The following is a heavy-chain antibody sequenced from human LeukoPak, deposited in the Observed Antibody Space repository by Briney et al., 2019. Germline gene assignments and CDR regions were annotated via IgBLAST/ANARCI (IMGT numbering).Heavy chain of an antibody. CDR3: ARDRSGYYYFDY. CDR2: ISSSSSYI. V-gene: IGHV3-21*01. Sequence: GGSLRLSCAASGFTFSTYNMNWVRQAPGKGLEWVSSISSSSSYIYYADSVKGRFTISRDNAKNSLYLQMNSLRAEDTAVYYCARDRSGYYYFDYWGQGTLVTVSS. CDR1: GFTFSTYN. D-gene: IGHD3-3*01. J-gene: IGHJ4*02.